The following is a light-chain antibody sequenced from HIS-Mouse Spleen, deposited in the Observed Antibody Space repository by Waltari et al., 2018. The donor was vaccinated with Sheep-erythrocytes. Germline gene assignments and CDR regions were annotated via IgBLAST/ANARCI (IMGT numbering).Light chain of an antibody. CDR1: KLGDKY. CDR3: QAWDSSTAWV. J-gene: IGLJ3*02. CDR2: QDS. V-gene: IGLV3-1*01. Sequence: SYELTQPPSVSVSPGQTASITCSGDKLGDKYACWYQQKPGQSPVLVIYQDSKRPSGIPERFSGSHSENPATLTISGTQAMDEADYYCQAWDSSTAWVFGGGTKLTVL.